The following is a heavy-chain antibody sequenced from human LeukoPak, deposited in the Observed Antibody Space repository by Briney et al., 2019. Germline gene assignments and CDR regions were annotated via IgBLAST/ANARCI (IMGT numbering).Heavy chain of an antibody. CDR1: RFSINNYA. D-gene: IGHD2-8*01. CDR2: IWSSRDHT. V-gene: IGHV3-23*01. CDR3: AKDPNGDYIGAIDV. Sequence: GGSLRLSCTTSRFSINNYAMTWVRRAPGKGLEWVSSIWSSRDHTKYADSVRGRVTVSTDKTKNTLYLQLSDLRVDDTAVYYCAKDPNGDYIGAIDVWGQGIMVTVSS. J-gene: IGHJ3*01.